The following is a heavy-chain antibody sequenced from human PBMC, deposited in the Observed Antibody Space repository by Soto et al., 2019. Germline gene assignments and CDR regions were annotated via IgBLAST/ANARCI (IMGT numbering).Heavy chain of an antibody. V-gene: IGHV3-9*01. D-gene: IGHD3-10*01. Sequence: EVQLVESGGGLVQPGRSLRLSCAASRFTFDDYAMHLVRQAPGKGLEWVSGISWNSGSIGYAESVKGRFTISRDNAKNSRYLQMNSLSAEDTALYYCAIDWNHAAARGSYDYWGQGTMVTVSS. CDR2: ISWNSGSI. CDR3: AIDWNHAAARGSYDY. CDR1: RFTFDDYA. J-gene: IGHJ4*02.